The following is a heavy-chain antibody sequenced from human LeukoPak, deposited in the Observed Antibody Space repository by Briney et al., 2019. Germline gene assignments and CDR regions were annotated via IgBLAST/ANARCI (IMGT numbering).Heavy chain of an antibody. CDR3: ARVGNYCSSTSCYRGWFDP. CDR2: INHSGST. Sequence: PSETLSLTCAVYGGSFSGYYWSWIRQPPGKGLEWIGEINHSGSTNYKPSLKSRVTISVDTSKNQFSLKLSSVTDADTAVYYCARVGNYCSSTSCYRGWFDPWGQGTLVTVSS. V-gene: IGHV4-34*01. CDR1: GGSFSGYY. D-gene: IGHD2-2*01. J-gene: IGHJ5*02.